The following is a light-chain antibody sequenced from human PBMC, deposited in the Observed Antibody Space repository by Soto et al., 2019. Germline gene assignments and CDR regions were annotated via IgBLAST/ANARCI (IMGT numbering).Light chain of an antibody. CDR2: DNT. Sequence: QSVLTQPPSVSGSPGQRVTISCTGSRSNIGAGYAVHWYQQLPGTAPKLLIYDNTNRPSGVPDRFSASESGTSASLAITGRQSEDEADYYCQSYDTSLSASVFGGGTQLTVL. V-gene: IGLV1-40*01. CDR3: QSYDTSLSASV. CDR1: RSNIGAGYA. J-gene: IGLJ2*01.